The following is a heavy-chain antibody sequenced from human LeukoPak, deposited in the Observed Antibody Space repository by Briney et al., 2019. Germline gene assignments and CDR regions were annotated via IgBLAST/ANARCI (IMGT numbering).Heavy chain of an antibody. J-gene: IGHJ3*02. CDR1: GFTFSNYW. CDR3: ARDGSTTVTTLSGAFDI. CDR2: IKEDGSDK. V-gene: IGHV3-7*01. Sequence: PGGSLRLSCAASGFTFSNYWMSWVRQAPGKGLEWVANIKEDGSDKYYVDSVKGRFIISRDNVKNSLYLQMNSLRVEDTAVYYCARDGSTTVTTLSGAFDIWGQGTMVTVSS. D-gene: IGHD4-17*01.